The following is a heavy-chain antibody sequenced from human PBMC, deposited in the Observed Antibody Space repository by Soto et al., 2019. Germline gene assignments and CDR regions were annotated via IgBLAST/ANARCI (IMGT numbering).Heavy chain of an antibody. Sequence: PWETLSLTCAVSGGSISSYYWSWIRQPPGKGLELIGYVFYSGSTSYSPSLKSRVTISLDTSKNRFSLKLNSVTAADTAVYYCVRAGSGYSFDYWGQGTLVTVSS. CDR2: VFYSGST. D-gene: IGHD3-9*01. J-gene: IGHJ4*02. V-gene: IGHV4-59*01. CDR3: VRAGSGYSFDY. CDR1: GGSISSYY.